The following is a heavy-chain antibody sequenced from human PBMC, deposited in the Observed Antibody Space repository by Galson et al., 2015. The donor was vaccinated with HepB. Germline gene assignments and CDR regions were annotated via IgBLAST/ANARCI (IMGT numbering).Heavy chain of an antibody. CDR2: INWNGGST. J-gene: IGHJ6*02. Sequence: SLRLSCAASGFTFDDYGMSWVRQAPGKGLEWVSGINWNGGSTYYADSVKGRFTISRDNSKNTLYLQMNSLRAEDTAVYYCAKEAVVAATVYYYYYGMDVWGQGTTVTVSS. V-gene: IGHV3-20*04. D-gene: IGHD2-15*01. CDR1: GFTFDDYG. CDR3: AKEAVVAATVYYYYYGMDV.